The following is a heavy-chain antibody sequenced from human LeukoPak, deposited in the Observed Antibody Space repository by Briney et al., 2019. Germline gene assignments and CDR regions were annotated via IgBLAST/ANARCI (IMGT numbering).Heavy chain of an antibody. D-gene: IGHD1-26*01. J-gene: IGHJ4*02. CDR3: AKDRKWELQTRYFDY. CDR2: ISGSGGST. Sequence: GGSLKLSCAASGFTFSSYAVSWVRQAPGKGLEWVSTISGSGGSTYYADSVKGRFTISRDNSKNTLYLQMNSLRAEDTAVYYCAKDRKWELQTRYFDYWGQGTLVTVSS. CDR1: GFTFSSYA. V-gene: IGHV3-23*01.